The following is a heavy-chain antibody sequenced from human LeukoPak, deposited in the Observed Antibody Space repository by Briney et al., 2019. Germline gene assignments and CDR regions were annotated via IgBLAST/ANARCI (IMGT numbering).Heavy chain of an antibody. CDR3: ARGNRLYTSSWSSLAFDI. V-gene: IGHV1-8*01. CDR2: MNPISGYT. D-gene: IGHD6-13*01. CDR1: GYTFTSYD. Sequence: ASVKVSCKAPGYTFTSYDINWVRQATGQGLEWMGWMNPISGYTGNAQKFQGRVTMTRDTSISTAYMELSSLTSEDTAVYYCARGNRLYTSSWSSLAFDIWGQGTMVTVSS. J-gene: IGHJ3*02.